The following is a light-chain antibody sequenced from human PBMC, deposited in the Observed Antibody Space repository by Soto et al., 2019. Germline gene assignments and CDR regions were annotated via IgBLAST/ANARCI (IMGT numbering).Light chain of an antibody. CDR3: SAYTVSRTYV. CDR2: NVY. V-gene: IGLV2-14*03. J-gene: IGLJ1*01. CDR1: SSDVGAYNF. Sequence: QSVLTQPASVSGSPGQWITISCTGTSSDVGAYNFVSRHQQHPGKAPKLMIYNVYDRPSGISYRFSGSKSGNTASLTISGLQGEDEADYYCSAYTVSRTYVFGTGTKVTVL.